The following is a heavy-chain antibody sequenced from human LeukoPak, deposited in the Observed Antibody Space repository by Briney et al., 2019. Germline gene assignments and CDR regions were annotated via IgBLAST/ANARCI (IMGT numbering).Heavy chain of an antibody. J-gene: IGHJ4*02. CDR1: GFTFSSYA. V-gene: IGHV3-23*01. D-gene: IGHD3-22*01. Sequence: GGSLRLSCAASGFTFSSYAMSWVRQAPGKGLEWVSAISGSGGSTYYADSVKGRFTISRDNSKNTLYLQMNSLRAEDTAVYYCAKASITMIVVAEGFDYWGQGTLVTVSS. CDR2: ISGSGGST. CDR3: AKASITMIVVAEGFDY.